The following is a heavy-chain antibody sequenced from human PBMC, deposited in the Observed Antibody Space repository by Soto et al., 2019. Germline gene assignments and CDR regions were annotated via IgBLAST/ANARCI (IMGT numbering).Heavy chain of an antibody. CDR1: GYNFTMYA. Sequence: ASVKVSCKASGYNFTMYAIYWVRQAPRQRLEWLGWINGGNDKTGYSQRFQGRLTITKKTSATTAFMELSSLRSEDTAVYYCARVGYLDSDGFPRPYDYWGQGTLVTVSS. CDR3: ARVGYLDSDGFPRPYDY. D-gene: IGHD5-18*01. J-gene: IGHJ4*02. V-gene: IGHV1-3*01. CDR2: INGGNDKT.